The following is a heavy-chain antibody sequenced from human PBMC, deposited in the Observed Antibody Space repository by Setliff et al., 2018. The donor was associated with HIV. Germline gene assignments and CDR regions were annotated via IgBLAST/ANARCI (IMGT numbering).Heavy chain of an antibody. CDR3: ARFPNPSQIVVIMPPDY. CDR2: ISAYNGNK. V-gene: IGHV1-18*01. J-gene: IGHJ4*02. D-gene: IGHD3-22*01. CDR1: GYSSTSYG. Sequence: ASVKVSCKASGYSSTSYGISWVRQAPGQGLEWMGWISAYNGNKNYAQNLQDRVTMTTDTSTSTAYMELRSLRFDDTAVYYCARFPNPSQIVVIMPPDYWGQGTLVTVS.